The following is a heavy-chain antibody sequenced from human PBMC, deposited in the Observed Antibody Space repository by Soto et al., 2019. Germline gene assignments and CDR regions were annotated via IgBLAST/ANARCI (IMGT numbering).Heavy chain of an antibody. CDR1: GFTFSSYA. CDR3: AKVKWPIVVVVAALFDY. V-gene: IGHV3-23*01. Sequence: PGGSLRRSCAASGFTFSSYAMSWVRQAPGKGLEWVSAISGSGGSTYYADSVKGRFTISRDNSKNTLYLQMNSLRAEDTAVYYCAKVKWPIVVVVAALFDYWGQGTLVTVSS. D-gene: IGHD2-15*01. J-gene: IGHJ4*02. CDR2: ISGSGGST.